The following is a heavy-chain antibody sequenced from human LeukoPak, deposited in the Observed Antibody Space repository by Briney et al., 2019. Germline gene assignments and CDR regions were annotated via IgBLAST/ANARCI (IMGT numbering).Heavy chain of an antibody. Sequence: ASVKISCKVSGYTFTDYYMHWVQQAPGKGLEWMGLVDPEDGETIYAEKFQGRVTITADTSTDTAYMELSRLRYDDTAVYYCATLGATSFDYWGQGTLVTVSS. CDR3: ATLGATSFDY. V-gene: IGHV1-69-2*01. D-gene: IGHD1-26*01. CDR1: GYTFTDYY. CDR2: VDPEDGET. J-gene: IGHJ4*02.